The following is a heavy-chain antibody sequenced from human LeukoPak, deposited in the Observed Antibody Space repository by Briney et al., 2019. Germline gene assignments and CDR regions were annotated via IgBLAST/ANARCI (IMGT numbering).Heavy chain of an antibody. CDR3: ARGPLRFLEWLSYYYYYGMDV. V-gene: IGHV1-8*01. CDR1: GYTFTSYD. J-gene: IGHJ6*02. CDR2: MNPNSGNT. Sequence: GASVKVSCKASGYTFTSYDINWVRQATGQGLEWMGWMNPNSGNTGYAQKFQGRVTMTRNTSISTAYMELSSLRSEDTAVYYCARGPLRFLEWLSYYYYYGMDVWGQGTTVTVSS. D-gene: IGHD3-3*01.